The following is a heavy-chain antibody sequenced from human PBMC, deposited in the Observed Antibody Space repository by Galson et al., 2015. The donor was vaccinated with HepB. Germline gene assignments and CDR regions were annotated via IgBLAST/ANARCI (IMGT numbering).Heavy chain of an antibody. CDR2: INHSGST. D-gene: IGHD4-11*01. J-gene: IGHJ4*02. CDR1: GGSFSGYY. V-gene: IGHV4-34*01. CDR3: ARDGSTPYSTYHGSFDY. Sequence: ETLSLTCAVYGGSFSGYYWSWIRQPPGKGLEWIGEINHSGSTNYNPSLKSRVTISVDTSKNQFSLKLSSVTAADTAVYYCARDGSTPYSTYHGSFDYWGQGTLVTVSS.